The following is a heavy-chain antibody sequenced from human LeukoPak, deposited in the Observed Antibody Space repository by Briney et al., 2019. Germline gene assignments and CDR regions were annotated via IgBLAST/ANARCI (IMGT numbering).Heavy chain of an antibody. Sequence: GGSLRLSCAASGFTFSSYAMHWVRQAPGKGLEWVAVISYDGNTKYYTKSVEGRFTISRDNYNNTLSLQMTSLRPDDTAVYFCATADRYSSGWGPPEYWGLGTLVTVSS. D-gene: IGHD6-19*01. CDR2: ISYDGNTK. V-gene: IGHV3-30-3*01. CDR3: ATADRYSSGWGPPEY. J-gene: IGHJ4*02. CDR1: GFTFSSYA.